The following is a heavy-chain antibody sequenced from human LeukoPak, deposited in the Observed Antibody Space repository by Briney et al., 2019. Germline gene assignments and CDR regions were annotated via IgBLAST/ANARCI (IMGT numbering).Heavy chain of an antibody. CDR1: GGSISSSSYY. Sequence: SETLSLTCTVSGGSISSSSYYWGWIRQPPGKGLEWIGSIYYSGSTYYNPSPKSRVTISVDTSKNQFSLKLSSVTAADTAVYYCASQTAAGTSYWGQGTLVTVSS. CDR2: IYYSGST. CDR3: ASQTAAGTSY. J-gene: IGHJ4*02. V-gene: IGHV4-39*01. D-gene: IGHD6-13*01.